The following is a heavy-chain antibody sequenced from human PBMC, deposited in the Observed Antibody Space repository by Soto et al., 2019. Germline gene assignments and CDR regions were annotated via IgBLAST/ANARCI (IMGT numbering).Heavy chain of an antibody. CDR3: ASPREYITSKDPFAV. D-gene: IGHD6-6*01. CDR2: IYVDGST. CDR1: GFTVSRNY. V-gene: IGHV3-66*01. Sequence: EVQLVESGGGLVQPGGSLRLSCAASGFTVSRNYMTWVRQAPGKGLEWVSVIYVDGSTYYAGSVKGRFTISRDSSKNTLYLQMNSLRAEDTAVYYCASPREYITSKDPFAVWGQGTMVTVSS. J-gene: IGHJ3*01.